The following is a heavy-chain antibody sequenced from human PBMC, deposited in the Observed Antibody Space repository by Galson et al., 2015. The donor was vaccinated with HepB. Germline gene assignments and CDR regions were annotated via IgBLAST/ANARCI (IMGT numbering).Heavy chain of an antibody. J-gene: IGHJ6*02. Sequence: SLRLSCAASGFTVSSNYMSWVRQAPGKGLEWVSVIYSGGSTYYADSVKGRFTISRDNSKNTLYLQMNSLRAEDTAVYYCARADSSGYFYGMDVWGQGTTVTVSS. CDR1: GFTVSSNY. D-gene: IGHD3-22*01. V-gene: IGHV3-53*01. CDR2: IYSGGST. CDR3: ARADSSGYFYGMDV.